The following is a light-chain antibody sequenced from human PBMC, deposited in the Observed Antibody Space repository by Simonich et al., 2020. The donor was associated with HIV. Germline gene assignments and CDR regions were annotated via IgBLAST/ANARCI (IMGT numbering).Light chain of an antibody. CDR1: SSDVGRYNL. CDR3: CSYAGRVV. CDR2: EDT. V-gene: IGLV2-23*01. Sequence: QSALTQPASVSGSPGQSITISCTGTSSDVGRYNLVSWYQQHPGTAPQLLIYEDTRRPSGVSNRFSGSKSGNTASLTISGLQADDETDYYCCSYAGRVVFGGGTKLTVL. J-gene: IGLJ2*01.